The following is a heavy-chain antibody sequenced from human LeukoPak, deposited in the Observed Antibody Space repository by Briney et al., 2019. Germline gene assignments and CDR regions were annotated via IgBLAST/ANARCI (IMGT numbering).Heavy chain of an antibody. J-gene: IGHJ4*02. V-gene: IGHV3-23*01. CDR1: GFTFSTYA. CDR3: AKDRRNWGSRVDY. CDR2: ISGSGGST. Sequence: TGGSLRLSCAVSGFTFSTYAMRWVRQAPGRGLEWVSAISGSGGSTYYADSVKGRFTISRDNSKNTLYLQINSLRAEDTAIYYCAKDRRNWGSRVDYWGQGTLVTVPS. D-gene: IGHD7-27*01.